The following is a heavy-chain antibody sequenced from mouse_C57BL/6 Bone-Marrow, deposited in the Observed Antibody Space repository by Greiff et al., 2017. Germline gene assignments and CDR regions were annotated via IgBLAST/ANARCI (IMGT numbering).Heavy chain of an antibody. CDR3: ARDYYYGSSYGFAY. V-gene: IGHV1-54*01. D-gene: IGHD1-1*01. J-gene: IGHJ3*01. CDR2: INPGSGNT. Sequence: QVQLQQSGAELVRPGTSVKVSCKASGYAFTNYLIEWVKQRPGQGLEWIGVINPGSGNTYYNEKFKGKATLTADKSSSTAYMELRSLTSEDSAVYFCARDYYYGSSYGFAYWGQGTLVTVSA. CDR1: GYAFTNYL.